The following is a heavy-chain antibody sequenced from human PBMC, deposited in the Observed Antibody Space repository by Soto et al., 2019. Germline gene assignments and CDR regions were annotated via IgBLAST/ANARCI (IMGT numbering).Heavy chain of an antibody. D-gene: IGHD5-12*01. Sequence: ETLSLTCAVDGGSFSGYYWSWIRQPPGKGLEWIGEINHSGSTNYNPSLKSRVTISVDTSKNQFSLKLSSVTAADTAVYYCARDGYDSDAYAFDIWGQGTMVTVSS. CDR3: ARDGYDSDAYAFDI. CDR2: INHSGST. CDR1: GGSFSGYY. J-gene: IGHJ3*02. V-gene: IGHV4-34*01.